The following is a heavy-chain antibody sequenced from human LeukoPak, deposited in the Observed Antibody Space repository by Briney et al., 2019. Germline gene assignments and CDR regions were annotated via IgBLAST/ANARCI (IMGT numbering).Heavy chain of an antibody. Sequence: SETLSLTCAVSGGSISSGGYSWSWIRQPPGKGLEWIGYIYHSGSTYYNPSLKSRVTISVDTSKNQFSLKLSSVTAADTAVYYCARERADGAFDIWGQGTMVTVSS. V-gene: IGHV4-30-2*01. CDR1: GGSISSGGYS. CDR2: IYHSGST. J-gene: IGHJ3*02. CDR3: ARERADGAFDI.